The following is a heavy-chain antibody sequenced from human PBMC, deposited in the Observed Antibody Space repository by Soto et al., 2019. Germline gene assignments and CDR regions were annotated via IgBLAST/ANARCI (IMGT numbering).Heavy chain of an antibody. Sequence: PSETLSVTCTVSVGSISIGGYYWSWIRQHPGKGLEWIGYIYYSGSTYYNPSLKSRVTISVDTSKNQLSLKLSSVTAADTAVYYCARVPHSSGYYYVDYWGQGTMVTVSS. CDR3: ARVPHSSGYYYVDY. J-gene: IGHJ4*02. CDR2: IYYSGST. CDR1: VGSISIGGYY. V-gene: IGHV4-31*03. D-gene: IGHD3-22*01.